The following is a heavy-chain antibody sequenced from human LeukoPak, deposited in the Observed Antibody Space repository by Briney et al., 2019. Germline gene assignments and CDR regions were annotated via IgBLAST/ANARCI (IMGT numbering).Heavy chain of an antibody. CDR2: ISSDSSYYI. CDR3: ARASQSDV. D-gene: IGHD2-2*01. J-gene: IGHJ6*04. V-gene: IGHV3-21*01. Sequence: GGSLRLSCAASGFMFNTYTMNWVRQAPGKGLEWVSSISSDSSYYIYYADSVKGRFTISRDNAKNSLYLQMNSLRAEDTAVYYCARASQSDVWGKGTTVIVSS. CDR1: GFMFNTYT.